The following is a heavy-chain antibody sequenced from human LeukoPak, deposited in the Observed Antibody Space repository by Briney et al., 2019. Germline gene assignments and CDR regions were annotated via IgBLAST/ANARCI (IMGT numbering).Heavy chain of an antibody. CDR2: IYYSGST. D-gene: IGHD6-13*01. V-gene: IGHV4-39*01. Sequence: TSETLSLTCTVSGGSISSSSYYWGWIRQPPGKGLEWIGSIYYSGSTYYNPSLKSRVTISVDTSKNQFSLKLSSVTAADTAVYYCASLPGYSSSWDLYWGQGTLVTVSS. CDR3: ASLPGYSSSWDLY. J-gene: IGHJ4*02. CDR1: GGSISSSSYY.